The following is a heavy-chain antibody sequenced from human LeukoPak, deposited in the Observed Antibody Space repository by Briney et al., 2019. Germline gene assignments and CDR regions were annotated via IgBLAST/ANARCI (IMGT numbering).Heavy chain of an antibody. D-gene: IGHD3-3*01. Sequence: PGGSLRLSCAASGFTFSSYAMSWVRQAPGKGLEWVSAISGSGGSTYYADSVKGRFTISRDNSKNTLYLQMNSLRAEDTALYYCAKSGARWSHFDYWGQGTLVTVSS. J-gene: IGHJ4*02. CDR3: AKSGARWSHFDY. CDR1: GFTFSSYA. V-gene: IGHV3-23*01. CDR2: ISGSGGST.